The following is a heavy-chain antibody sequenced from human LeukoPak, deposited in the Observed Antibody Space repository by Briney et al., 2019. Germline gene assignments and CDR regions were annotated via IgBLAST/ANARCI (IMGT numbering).Heavy chain of an antibody. V-gene: IGHV3-21*04. CDR1: GFTFSSYS. D-gene: IGHD6-19*01. J-gene: IGHJ4*02. CDR3: ARDGSSGWYADY. Sequence: GSLRLSCVASGFTFSSYSMYWVRQAPGKGLEWVSSISDTSSYIYYADSVKGRFTISRDNAKNSLYLQMNSLRAEDTALYHCARDGSSGWYADYWGQGTLVTVSS. CDR2: ISDTSSYI.